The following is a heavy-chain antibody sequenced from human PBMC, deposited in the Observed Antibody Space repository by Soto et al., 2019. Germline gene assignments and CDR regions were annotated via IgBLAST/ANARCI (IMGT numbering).Heavy chain of an antibody. D-gene: IGHD4-4*01. CDR2: IIPLLGTP. CDR3: TRGAHYSYIHRAGYYYGMDV. V-gene: IGHV1-69*10. CDR1: GGSFSNFG. J-gene: IGHJ6*02. Sequence: SVKVSCKASGGSFSNFGISWVRQAPGQGLEWMGGIIPLLGTPNYAQKFQGRVTITADTSTSTASMELSSLRSDDTAVYYCTRGAHYSYIHRAGYYYGMDVWGQGTTVTVSS.